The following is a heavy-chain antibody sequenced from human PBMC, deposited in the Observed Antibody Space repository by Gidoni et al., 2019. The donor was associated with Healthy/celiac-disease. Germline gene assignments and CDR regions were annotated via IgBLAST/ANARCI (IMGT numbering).Heavy chain of an antibody. Sequence: EVQLVESGGGLVKPGGSLRLSRAASGFTFSSYSMNWVRQAPGKGLEWVSSISSSSSYIYYADSVKGRFTISRDNAKNSLYLQMNSLRAEDTAVYYCARDREGHFDYWGQGTLVTVSS. V-gene: IGHV3-21*01. CDR2: ISSSSSYI. J-gene: IGHJ4*02. CDR3: ARDREGHFDY. CDR1: GFTFSSYS.